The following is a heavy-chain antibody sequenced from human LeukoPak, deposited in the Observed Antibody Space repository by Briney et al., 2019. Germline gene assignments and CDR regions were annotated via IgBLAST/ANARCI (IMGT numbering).Heavy chain of an antibody. J-gene: IGHJ6*03. CDR3: ARHLHYSYYYYIDV. V-gene: IGHV4-61*02. Sequence: SETLSLTCTVSGGSISSGSYYWSWIRQPAGKGLEWIGRIYTSGSTNYNPSLKSRVTISVDTSKNQFSLNLSSVTAADTAVYYCARHLHYSYYYYIDVWGKGTTVTVSS. CDR1: GGSISSGSYY. D-gene: IGHD3-3*02. CDR2: IYTSGST.